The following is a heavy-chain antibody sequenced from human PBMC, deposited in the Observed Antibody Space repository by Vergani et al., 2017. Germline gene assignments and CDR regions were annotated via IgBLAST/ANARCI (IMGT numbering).Heavy chain of an antibody. CDR1: GYSFTSYW. CDR2: IYPGDSDT. V-gene: IGHV5-51*01. D-gene: IGHD6-6*01. CDR3: ARARPDYYYGMDV. J-gene: IGHJ6*02. Sequence: EVQLVQSGAAVKKPGESLKISCKGSGYSFTSYWIGWVRQMPGKGLEWLGIIYPGDSDTRYSPSFQGQVTISADKSISTAYLPWSSLKDSDAAMYYCARARPDYYYGMDVWGQGTTVTVS.